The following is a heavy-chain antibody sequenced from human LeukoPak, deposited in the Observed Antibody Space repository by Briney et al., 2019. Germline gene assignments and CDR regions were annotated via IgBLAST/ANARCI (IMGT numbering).Heavy chain of an antibody. D-gene: IGHD6-13*01. CDR3: AREYDIAAAGTGLDY. CDR1: GGSISTSNYY. V-gene: IGHV4-39*07. CDR2: IFYSGST. J-gene: IGHJ4*02. Sequence: SETLSLTCTVSGGSISTSNYYWGWIRQPPGKGLEWIGNIFYSGSTYYSPSLKSRVTISLDTSRNQFSLKLNSVTAADTAVYYCAREYDIAAAGTGLDYWGQGTLVTVSS.